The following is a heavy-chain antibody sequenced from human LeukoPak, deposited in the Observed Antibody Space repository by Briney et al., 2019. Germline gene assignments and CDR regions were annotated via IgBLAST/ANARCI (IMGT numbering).Heavy chain of an antibody. J-gene: IGHJ4*02. CDR1: GGSISSGDYY. D-gene: IGHD3-22*01. Sequence: SETLSLTCTVSGGSISSGDYYWSWIRQPPGKGLEWIGYIYYSGSTYYNPSLKSRVTISVDASKNQFSLKLSSVTAADAAVYYCARGDSSGYYVDYWGQGTLVTVSS. V-gene: IGHV4-30-4*01. CDR2: IYYSGST. CDR3: ARGDSSGYYVDY.